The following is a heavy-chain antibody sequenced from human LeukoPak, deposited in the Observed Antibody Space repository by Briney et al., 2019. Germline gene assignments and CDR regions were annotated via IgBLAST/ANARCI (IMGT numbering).Heavy chain of an antibody. CDR2: INHSGST. V-gene: IGHV4-34*01. J-gene: IGHJ6*02. Sequence: SETLSLTRAVYGGSFSGYYWSWIRQPPGKGLEWIGEINHSGSTNYNPSLKSRVTISVDTSKNLLSLKLSSVTAADTAVYYCASPTVTTSGDYYYGMDVWGQGTTVTVSS. D-gene: IGHD4-17*01. CDR3: ASPTVTTSGDYYYGMDV. CDR1: GGSFSGYY.